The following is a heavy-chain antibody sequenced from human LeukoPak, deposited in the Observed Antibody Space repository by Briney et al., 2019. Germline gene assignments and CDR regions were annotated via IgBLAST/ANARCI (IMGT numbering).Heavy chain of an antibody. CDR3: ARGHYGLDV. Sequence: QPGGSLRLSCSVSGFTFSSYGMAWVRQAPGKGLEWVSALGPTGRSTYYADSVKGRFTISRDNSKNTLYLQMRSLRADDTAVYYCARGHYGLDVWGQGTTVTVSS. J-gene: IGHJ6*02. CDR2: LGPTGRST. CDR1: GFTFSSYG. V-gene: IGHV3-23*01.